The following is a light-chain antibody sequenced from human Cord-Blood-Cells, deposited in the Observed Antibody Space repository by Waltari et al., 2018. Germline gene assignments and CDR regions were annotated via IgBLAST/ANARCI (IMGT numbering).Light chain of an antibody. CDR2: GAS. V-gene: IGKV3-20*01. Sequence: IVLTHPPSTPSFRPGFRSTLSCSDSQSVSSSYLAWYQQKPGQAPWLLIYGASSRATGIPDRFSGSGSGTDFTLTISRLEPGDFAVYYCQQYGSSFGGGTKVEIK. J-gene: IGKJ4*01. CDR3: QQYGSS. CDR1: QSVSSSY.